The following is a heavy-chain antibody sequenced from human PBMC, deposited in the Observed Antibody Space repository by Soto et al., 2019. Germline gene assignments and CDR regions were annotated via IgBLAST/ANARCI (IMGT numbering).Heavy chain of an antibody. CDR2: INPSGGST. Sequence: QVQLVQSGAEVKKPGASVKVSCKTSGYRFTDYYMHWVRQAPGQGLEWMGKINPSGGSTRYAQKFQGRVTMTRDTSTSTVYMELSSLRSEDTAVYYCAKVVYDSSAYLDYWGQGTLVTVSS. CDR3: AKVVYDSSAYLDY. V-gene: IGHV1-46*03. J-gene: IGHJ4*02. D-gene: IGHD3-22*01. CDR1: GYRFTDYY.